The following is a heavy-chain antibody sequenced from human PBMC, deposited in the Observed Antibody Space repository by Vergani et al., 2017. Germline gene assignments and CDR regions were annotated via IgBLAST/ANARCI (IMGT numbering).Heavy chain of an antibody. J-gene: IGHJ6*03. CDR2: IDHTGRP. CDR3: ARVKTETNGHLYYYYYMDV. CDR1: GGSFTSYH. Sequence: QVQLQQWGGGLLKPSETLSLTCVVNGGSFTSYHWTWIRQSPGEGLEWVGEIDHTGRPDYNPSLKSRLTMLVDKSRNQFSLTLNSVTDTDTAIYFCARVKTETNGHLYYYYYMDVCGQGTAVTVS. V-gene: IGHV4-34*01. D-gene: IGHD2-8*01.